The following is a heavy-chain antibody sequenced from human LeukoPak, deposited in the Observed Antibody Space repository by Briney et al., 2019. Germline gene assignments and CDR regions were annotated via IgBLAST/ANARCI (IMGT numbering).Heavy chain of an antibody. J-gene: IGHJ4*02. CDR1: GGSISSYY. V-gene: IGHV4-59*12. D-gene: IGHD2-15*01. CDR3: ARDSYCSGGSCPYDY. Sequence: SETLSLTCTVSGGSISSYYWSWIRQPPGKGLEWIGYIYYSGSTYYNPSLKSRVTISVDTSKNQFSLKLSSVTAADTAVYYCARDSYCSGGSCPYDYWGQGTLVTVSS. CDR2: IYYSGST.